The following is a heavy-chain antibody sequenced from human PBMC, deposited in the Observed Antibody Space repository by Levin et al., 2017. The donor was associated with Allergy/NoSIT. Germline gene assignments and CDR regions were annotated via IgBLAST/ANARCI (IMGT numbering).Heavy chain of an antibody. CDR3: ARGQGSSWYFDP. J-gene: IGHJ5*02. D-gene: IGHD6-13*01. Sequence: RGESLKISCAASGFTFSSYAMSWVRQAPGKGLEWVSAISGSGGSTYYADSVKGRFTISRDNSKNTLYLQMNSLRAEDTAVYYCARGQGSSWYFDPWGQGTLVTVSS. V-gene: IGHV3-23*01. CDR1: GFTFSSYA. CDR2: ISGSGGST.